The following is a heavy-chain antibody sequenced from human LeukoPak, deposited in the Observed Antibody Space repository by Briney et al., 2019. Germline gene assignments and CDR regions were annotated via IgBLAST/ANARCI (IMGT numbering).Heavy chain of an antibody. CDR1: GFTFSRYG. Sequence: PGRSLRLSCAASGFTFSRYGMHWVRQAPGKGLEWVAVISYDGSNKYYADSVKGRFTISRDNSKNTLYLQMNSLRAEDTAVYYCANGSSLNWFDPWGQGTLVTVSS. CDR2: ISYDGSNK. V-gene: IGHV3-30*18. J-gene: IGHJ5*02. CDR3: ANGSSLNWFDP.